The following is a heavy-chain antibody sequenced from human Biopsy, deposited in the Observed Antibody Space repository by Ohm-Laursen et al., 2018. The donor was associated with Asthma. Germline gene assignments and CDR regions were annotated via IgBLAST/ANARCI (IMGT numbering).Heavy chain of an antibody. J-gene: IGHJ5*02. D-gene: IGHD3-9*01. Sequence: TQTLTLTCSFPGFSLRTPGGGLGWIRQSPGKALEWLLLIYWDEYHLFRPSLKRRLIITRDPSKNQVVLTMTKMDPLDSGTYYCALSQDSGFDDHSPSWFDPWGQGTLVTVSS. CDR1: GFSLRTPGGG. CDR2: IYWDEYH. V-gene: IGHV2-5*02. CDR3: ALSQDSGFDDHSPSWFDP.